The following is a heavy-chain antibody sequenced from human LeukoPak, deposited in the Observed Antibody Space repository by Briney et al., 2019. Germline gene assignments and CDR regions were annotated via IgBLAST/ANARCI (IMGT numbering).Heavy chain of an antibody. CDR3: ARVSWFPGTSYYYMDV. V-gene: IGHV1-2*02. J-gene: IGHJ6*03. CDR2: INPNSGVT. D-gene: IGHD1-1*01. CDR1: GYTFTSYG. Sequence: ASVKVSCKASGYTFTSYGISWVRQAPGQGLEWMGWINPNSGVTNYVQKFQSRVTMTRDTSINTAYMDLSRLRSDDTAVYYCARVSWFPGTSYYYMDVRGKGTTVTVSS.